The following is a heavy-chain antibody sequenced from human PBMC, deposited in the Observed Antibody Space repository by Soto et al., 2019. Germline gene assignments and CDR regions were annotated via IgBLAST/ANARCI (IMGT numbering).Heavy chain of an antibody. J-gene: IGHJ4*02. D-gene: IGHD2-2*01. CDR3: ARARLDTPALDY. CDR1: GFTLRSYA. Sequence: QVQLVESGGGVVQPGRSLRLPCAASGFTLRSYAMHWVRQAPGKGLEWVAAISYDGSNKYNEDSVKGRFTISRDNSKNTLYLQMNSLRVEDTAVYYCARARLDTPALDYWGQGTLVTVSS. V-gene: IGHV3-30-3*01. CDR2: ISYDGSNK.